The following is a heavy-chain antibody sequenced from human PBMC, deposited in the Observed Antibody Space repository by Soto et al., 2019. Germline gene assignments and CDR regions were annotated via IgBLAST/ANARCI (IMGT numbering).Heavy chain of an antibody. Sequence: GASVKVSCKASGGTFSSYAISWVRQAPGQGLEWMGGIIPIFGTANYAQKLQGRVTITADESTSTAYMELSSLRSEDTAVYYCAIGATIRHYFDYWGQGTLVTVSS. D-gene: IGHD1-26*01. V-gene: IGHV1-69*13. CDR1: GGTFSSYA. J-gene: IGHJ4*02. CDR2: IIPIFGTA. CDR3: AIGATIRHYFDY.